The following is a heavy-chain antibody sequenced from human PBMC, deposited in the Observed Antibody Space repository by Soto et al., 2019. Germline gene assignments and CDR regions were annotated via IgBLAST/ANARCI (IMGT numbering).Heavy chain of an antibody. CDR1: GYTFTSYG. CDR2: ISAYNGNT. J-gene: IGHJ5*02. Sequence: RASVKVSCKASGYTFTSYGISWVRQAPGQGLEWMGWISAYNGNTNYAQKLQGRVTMTTDTSTSTAYMELRSLRSDDTAVYYCARGSLYDYIWGSYRYDNWFDPWGQGTLVTVSS. CDR3: ARGSLYDYIWGSYRYDNWFDP. V-gene: IGHV1-18*01. D-gene: IGHD3-16*02.